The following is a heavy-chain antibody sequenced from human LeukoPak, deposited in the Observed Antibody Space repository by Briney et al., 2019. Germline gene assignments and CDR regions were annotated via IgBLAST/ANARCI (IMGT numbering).Heavy chain of an antibody. V-gene: IGHV4-61*08. D-gene: IGHD6-19*01. CDR3: ARGSDSSGWYFGY. J-gene: IGHJ4*02. Sequence: PSETLSLTCTVSGGSISSGDYYWSWFRQPPGKGLEWIGYIYYSGSTNYNPSLKSRVTISVDTSKNQFSLKLSSVTAADTAVYYCARGSDSSGWYFGYWGQGTLVTVSS. CDR2: IYYSGST. CDR1: GGSISSGDYY.